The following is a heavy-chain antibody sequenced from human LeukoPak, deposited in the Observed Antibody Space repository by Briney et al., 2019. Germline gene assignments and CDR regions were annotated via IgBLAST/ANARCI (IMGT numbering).Heavy chain of an antibody. CDR2: FSSGAST. Sequence: PGGSLRLSCAASGFTISSYAMSWVRQAPGKGLEWVSSFSSGASTDYADSVKGRLTISRDNPKNTVYLQMNSLRAEDTAVYYCAKQRVSNGYYYFDYWGQGTLVTVSS. V-gene: IGHV3-23*01. CDR1: GFTISSYA. D-gene: IGHD3-22*01. J-gene: IGHJ4*02. CDR3: AKQRVSNGYYYFDY.